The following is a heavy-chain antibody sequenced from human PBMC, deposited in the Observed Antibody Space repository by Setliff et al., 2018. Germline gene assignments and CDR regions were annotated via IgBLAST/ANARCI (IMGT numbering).Heavy chain of an antibody. D-gene: IGHD6-19*01. CDR2: ISPYSGNT. Sequence: ASVKVSCKTSGFGFTTFGFGWVRQAPGQGLEWLGSISPYSGNTNYSQWLQDRVTMTIDTSATTVYMELQSLRSDDTAVYYCVRSSAPQVVLAADFDFWGQGTPVTVSS. V-gene: IGHV1-18*01. J-gene: IGHJ4*02. CDR1: GFGFTTFG. CDR3: VRSSAPQVVLAADFDF.